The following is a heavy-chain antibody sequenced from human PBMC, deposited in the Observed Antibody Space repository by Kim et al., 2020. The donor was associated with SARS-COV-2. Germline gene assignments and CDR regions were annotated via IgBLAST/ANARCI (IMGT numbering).Heavy chain of an antibody. CDR3: ARDLEGFDY. V-gene: IGHV1-46*01. Sequence: GSTSYAQNFQGRVTMTSDTSTTAVYMELSSLRSDDTAMYYCARDLEGFDYWGQGTLVTVSS. D-gene: IGHD1-1*01. CDR2: GST. J-gene: IGHJ4*02.